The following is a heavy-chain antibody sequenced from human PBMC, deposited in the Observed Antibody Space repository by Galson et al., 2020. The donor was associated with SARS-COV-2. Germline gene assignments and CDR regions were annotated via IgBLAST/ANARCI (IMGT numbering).Heavy chain of an antibody. J-gene: IGHJ3*01. CDR2: INPNSGAT. Sequence: ASVKVSCKASGYSFSDYYFHWVRQAPGQGLEWMGWINPNSGATNYAQKFQGRVTMTRDTSVSTAYVELTSLRSDDTAVYYCAREKPNFNERVGWWSDAFDFWGQGTMVTVSS. CDR3: AREKPNFNERVGWWSDAFDF. D-gene: IGHD3-10*01. V-gene: IGHV1-2*02. CDR1: GYSFSDYY.